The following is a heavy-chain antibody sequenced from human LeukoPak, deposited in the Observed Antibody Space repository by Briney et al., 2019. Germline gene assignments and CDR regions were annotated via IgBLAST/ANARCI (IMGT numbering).Heavy chain of an antibody. J-gene: IGHJ4*02. D-gene: IGHD6-6*01. CDR2: ISPKSGDT. CDR1: GYTFIDYY. V-gene: IGHV1-2*02. CDR3: ARVPDIATRPEFDY. Sequence: ASVKVSCKTSGYTFIDYYMHWVRQTPRQGLEWMGWISPKSGDTDYAQNFQGRVTMTRDTSISTAYMELSRLRFDDTAVYYCARVPDIATRPEFDYWGQGTLVTVSS.